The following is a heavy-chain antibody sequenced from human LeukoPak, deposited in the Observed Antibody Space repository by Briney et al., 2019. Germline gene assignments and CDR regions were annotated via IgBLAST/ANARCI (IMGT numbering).Heavy chain of an antibody. CDR2: ISDSGFDT. J-gene: IGHJ4*02. V-gene: IGHV3-23*01. CDR1: GFTFSDYA. Sequence: SGGSLRLSYAASGFTFSDYAMSWLRQAPGRGLEWVSAISDSGFDTYYADSVKGRFTMSRDNSRSTLYLQMNRLRAEDTAVYYCANGNSNSPKDYWGQGTLVTVSS. CDR3: ANGNSNSPKDY. D-gene: IGHD6-13*01.